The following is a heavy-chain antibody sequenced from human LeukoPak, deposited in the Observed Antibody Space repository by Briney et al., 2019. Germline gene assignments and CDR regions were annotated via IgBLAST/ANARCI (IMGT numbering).Heavy chain of an antibody. CDR3: AKIEGKYQLANVPDH. CDR1: GFTFSTYG. V-gene: IGHV3-30*02. D-gene: IGHD2-2*01. Sequence: PGGSLRLSCAASGFTFSTYGMHWVRQAPGKGLEWVAFIRYDGNNKYYADFVKGRFTISRDNFKNTLYLHMNSLRTEDTAVYYCAKIEGKYQLANVPDHWGQGNLVTVSS. CDR2: IRYDGNNK. J-gene: IGHJ4*02.